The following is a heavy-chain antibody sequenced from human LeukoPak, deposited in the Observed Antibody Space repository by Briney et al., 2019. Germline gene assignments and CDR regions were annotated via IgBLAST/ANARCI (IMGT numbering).Heavy chain of an antibody. CDR3: ARGHQVCSGGSCGDFDY. J-gene: IGHJ4*02. Sequence: SETLSLTCTVSGGSISSGGYYWSWIRQPPGKGLEWIGEINHSGSTNYNSSLKSRVTISVDTSKNQFSLKLSSVTAADTAVYYCARGHQVCSGGSCGDFDYWGQGTLVTVSS. V-gene: IGHV4-39*07. CDR2: INHSGST. CDR1: GGSISSGGYY. D-gene: IGHD2-15*01.